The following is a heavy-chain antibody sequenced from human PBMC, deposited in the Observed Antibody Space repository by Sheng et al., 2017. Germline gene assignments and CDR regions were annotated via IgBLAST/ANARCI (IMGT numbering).Heavy chain of an antibody. J-gene: IGHJ4*02. CDR2: INHSGST. Sequence: QVQLQQWGAGLLKPSETLSLTCAVYGGSFSGYYWSWIRQPQGKGLEWIGEINHSGSTNYNPSLKSRVTISVDTSKNQFSLKLSSVTAADTAVYYCARVAGIAAAGVPYYFDYWGQGTLVTVSS. CDR3: ARVAGIAAAGVPYYFDY. CDR1: GGSFSGYY. D-gene: IGHD6-13*01. V-gene: IGHV4-34*01.